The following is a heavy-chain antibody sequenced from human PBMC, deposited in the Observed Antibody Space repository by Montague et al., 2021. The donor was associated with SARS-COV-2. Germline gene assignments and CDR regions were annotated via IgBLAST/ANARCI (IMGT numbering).Heavy chain of an antibody. D-gene: IGHD3-22*01. Sequence: SETLSLTCTVSGGSISSSSYYWGWIRQPPGQGLEWIGSIYYSGSTYYNPSLKSRVTISVDTSKNQLSLKLSAVTAAATAVYYCAGGVTMIVVVKRYNWFDPWGQGTLVTVSS. J-gene: IGHJ5*02. CDR2: IYYSGST. V-gene: IGHV4-39*01. CDR3: AGGVTMIVVVKRYNWFDP. CDR1: GGSISSSSYY.